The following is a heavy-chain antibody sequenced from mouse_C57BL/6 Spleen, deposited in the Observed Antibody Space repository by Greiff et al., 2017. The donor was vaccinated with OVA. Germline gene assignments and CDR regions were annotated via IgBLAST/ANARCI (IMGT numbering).Heavy chain of an antibody. CDR1: GYAFSSSW. D-gene: IGHD4-1*01. Sequence: VQLQQSGPELVKPGASVKISCKASGYAFSSSWMNWVKQRPGKGLEWIGRIYPGDGDTNYNGKFKGKATLTADKASITAYMQLNSLTSEDSAVYFCARSLTGTRYFDYWGQGTTLTGSS. CDR2: IYPGDGDT. CDR3: ARSLTGTRYFDY. V-gene: IGHV1-82*01. J-gene: IGHJ2*01.